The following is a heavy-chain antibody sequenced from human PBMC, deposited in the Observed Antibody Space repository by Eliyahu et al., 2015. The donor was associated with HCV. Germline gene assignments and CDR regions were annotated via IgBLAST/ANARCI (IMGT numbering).Heavy chain of an antibody. CDR2: IXSSSSYI. CDR3: ATHPTHGSGSYYKRPKYYFDY. J-gene: IGHJ4*02. V-gene: IGHV3-21*01. D-gene: IGHD3-10*01. CDR1: GFTFSSYS. Sequence: EVQLVESGGGLVKPGGSLRLSCAASGFTFSSYSMNWXRQAPGKGLEWVSSIXSSSSYIYYADSVKGRFTISRDNAKNSLYLQMNSLRAEDTAVYYCATHPTHGSGSYYKRPKYYFDYWGQGTLVTVSS.